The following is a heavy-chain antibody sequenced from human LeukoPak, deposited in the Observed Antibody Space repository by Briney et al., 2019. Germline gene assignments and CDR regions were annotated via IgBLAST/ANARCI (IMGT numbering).Heavy chain of an antibody. Sequence: PGGSLRLSCAASGFTFSDYYMSWIRQAPGKGLEWVSYISSSGSTIYYADSVKGRFTISRDNSKNTLYLQMNSLRAEDTAVYYCAKAEIAVAFFDYWGQGTLVTVSS. CDR3: AKAEIAVAFFDY. D-gene: IGHD6-19*01. CDR2: ISSSGSTI. J-gene: IGHJ4*02. CDR1: GFTFSDYY. V-gene: IGHV3-11*04.